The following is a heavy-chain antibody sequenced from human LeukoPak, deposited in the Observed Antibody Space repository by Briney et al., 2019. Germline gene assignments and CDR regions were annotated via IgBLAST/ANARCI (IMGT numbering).Heavy chain of an antibody. CDR2: VSYSGSA. Sequence: SETLSLTCTVSGGSISSYYWSWIRQPPGKGLEWIGYVSYSGSADYNPSLKSRVIISIDTSKNQFSLRLSSLTAADTAVYYCARENDRYGRIDYWGQGTQVTVSS. D-gene: IGHD5-18*01. V-gene: IGHV4-59*01. CDR3: ARENDRYGRIDY. CDR1: GGSISSYY. J-gene: IGHJ4*02.